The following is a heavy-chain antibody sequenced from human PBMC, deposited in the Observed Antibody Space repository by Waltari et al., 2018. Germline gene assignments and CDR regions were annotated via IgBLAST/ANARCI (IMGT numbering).Heavy chain of an antibody. D-gene: IGHD2-15*01. J-gene: IGHJ4*02. CDR1: GGSISSSSYY. CDR2: IYYSGST. Sequence: QLQLQESGPGLVKPSETLSLTCTVSGGSISSSSYYWGWIRQPPGKGLEWIGSIYYSGSTYYNPSLKSRVTISVDTSKNQFSLKLSSVTAADTAVYYCARDPYCSGDSCPTSYFDYWGQGTLVTVSS. V-gene: IGHV4-39*07. CDR3: ARDPYCSGDSCPTSYFDY.